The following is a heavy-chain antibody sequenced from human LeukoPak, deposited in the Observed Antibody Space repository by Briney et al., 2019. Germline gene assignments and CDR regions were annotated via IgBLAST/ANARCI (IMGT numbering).Heavy chain of an antibody. J-gene: IGHJ6*02. D-gene: IGHD6-19*01. CDR1: GGSISSTNW. Sequence: SGTLSLTCAVSGGSISSTNWWSWVRQPPGKGLEWIGEIYHSGSTNYNPSLKSRVTISVDKSKNQFSLKLSSVTAADTAVYYCARAPYSSGWSIYYYGMDVWGQGTTVTVSS. CDR2: IYHSGST. CDR3: ARAPYSSGWSIYYYGMDV. V-gene: IGHV4-4*02.